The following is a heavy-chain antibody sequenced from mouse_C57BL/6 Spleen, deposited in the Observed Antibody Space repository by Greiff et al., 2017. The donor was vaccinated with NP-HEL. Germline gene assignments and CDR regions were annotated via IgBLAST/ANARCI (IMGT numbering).Heavy chain of an antibody. D-gene: IGHD4-1*01. V-gene: IGHV10-1*01. J-gene: IGHJ3*01. CDR1: GFSFNTYA. Sequence: EVKLVESGGGLVQPKGSLKLSCAASGFSFNTYAMNWVRQAPGKGLEWVARIRSKSNNYATYYADSVKDRFTISRDDSESMLYLQMNNLKTEDTAMYYCVGGTGTSAYWGQGTLVTVSA. CDR3: VGGTGTSAY. CDR2: IRSKSNNYAT.